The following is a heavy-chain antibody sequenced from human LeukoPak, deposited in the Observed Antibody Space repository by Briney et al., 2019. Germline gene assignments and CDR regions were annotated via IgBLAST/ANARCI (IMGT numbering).Heavy chain of an antibody. V-gene: IGHV4-30-2*01. CDR3: ASFSGSYYWYFDY. CDR2: IYHSGST. Sequence: SETLSLTCTVSGGSISSGTYYWSWIRQPPGKGLEWIGYIYHSGSTYYNPSLKSRVTISVDTSKNQFSLKLNSVTAADTAVYYCASFSGSYYWYFDYWGQGTLVTVSS. CDR1: GGSISSGTYY. J-gene: IGHJ4*02. D-gene: IGHD1-26*01.